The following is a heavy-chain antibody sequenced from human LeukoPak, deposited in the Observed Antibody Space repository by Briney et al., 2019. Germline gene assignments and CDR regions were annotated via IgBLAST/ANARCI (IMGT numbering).Heavy chain of an antibody. V-gene: IGHV3-7*02. CDR3: AASITMFDY. D-gene: IGHD3-10*01. CDR2: IKEDGSVK. J-gene: IGHJ4*02. Sequence: GGSLRLSCAASGFTFSRYWMSWVRQAPGKGLEWVANIKEDGSVKYYVESVKGRFTISRDNAKNSLYLQMNSLRAEDTAVYYCAASITMFDYWGQGTLVTVSS. CDR1: GFTFSRYW.